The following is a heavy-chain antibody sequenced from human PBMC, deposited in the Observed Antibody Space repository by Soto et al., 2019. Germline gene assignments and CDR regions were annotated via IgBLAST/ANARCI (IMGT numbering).Heavy chain of an antibody. V-gene: IGHV4-61*01. CDR1: GVSVSSGSFY. D-gene: IGHD4-17*01. J-gene: IGHJ4*02. CDR2: GSYSGTT. Sequence: SETLSLTCTVSGVSVSSGSFYWAWIRQPPGKGLEWIGFGSYSGTTNYKPSLKSRVTISVDTSRSQISLKVSSLTAADTAVYYCDRGATVNQYDYCGQGPLVTVYS. CDR3: DRGATVNQYDY.